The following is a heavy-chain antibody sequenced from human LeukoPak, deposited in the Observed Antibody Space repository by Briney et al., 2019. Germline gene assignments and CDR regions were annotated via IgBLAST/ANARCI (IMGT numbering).Heavy chain of an antibody. CDR1: GFTSSSYA. J-gene: IGHJ5*02. CDR2: ISSNGGST. CDR3: VKDLGLMDTAMVLFGT. D-gene: IGHD5-18*01. V-gene: IGHV3-64D*06. Sequence: GGALRLSCSASGFTSSSYAMHWVRQAPGKGLEYVSAISSNGGSTYYADSVKGRFTISRDNSKNTLYLQMSSLRAEDTAVYYCVKDLGLMDTAMVLFGTWGQGTLVTVSS.